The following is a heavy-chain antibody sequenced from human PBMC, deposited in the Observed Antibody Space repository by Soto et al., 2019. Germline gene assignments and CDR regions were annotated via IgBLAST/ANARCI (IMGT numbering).Heavy chain of an antibody. CDR1: GFTFSHYG. D-gene: IGHD4-17*01. CDR2: MWYDGTNK. CDR3: ARGLRWSPWGAFDY. V-gene: IGHV3-33*01. J-gene: IGHJ4*02. Sequence: QVQLVESGGRVVQPGRSLRLSCAASGFTFSHYGMHWVRQAPGKGLEWVAIMWYDGTNKFYADSVKGRFAISRDNSNNMLYLDINSLRAEDTAVYHCARGLRWSPWGAFDYWGQGTLVIVSS.